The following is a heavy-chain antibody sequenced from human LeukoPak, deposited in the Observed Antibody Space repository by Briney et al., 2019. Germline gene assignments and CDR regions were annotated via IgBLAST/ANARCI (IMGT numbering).Heavy chain of an antibody. CDR3: AKEGTSGWYFDY. CDR2: ISGSGGST. J-gene: IGHJ4*02. Sequence: VSAISGSGGSTYYADSVKGRFTISRDNSKNTLYLQMNSLRAEDTAVYYCAKEGTSGWYFDYWGQGTLVTVSS. D-gene: IGHD6-19*01. V-gene: IGHV3-23*01.